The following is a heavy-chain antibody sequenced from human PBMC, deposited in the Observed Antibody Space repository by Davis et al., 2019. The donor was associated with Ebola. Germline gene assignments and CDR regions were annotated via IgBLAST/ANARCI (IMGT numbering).Heavy chain of an antibody. D-gene: IGHD4-23*01. CDR2: ISSSSSYI. CDR1: GFTFSSYW. CDR3: ARERAVAHFDY. Sequence: GESLKISCAASGFTFSSYWMSWVRQAPGKGLEWVSSISSSSSYIYYADSVKGRFTISRDNAKNSLYLQMNSLRAEDTAVYYCARERAVAHFDYWGQGTLVTVSS. J-gene: IGHJ4*02. V-gene: IGHV3-21*01.